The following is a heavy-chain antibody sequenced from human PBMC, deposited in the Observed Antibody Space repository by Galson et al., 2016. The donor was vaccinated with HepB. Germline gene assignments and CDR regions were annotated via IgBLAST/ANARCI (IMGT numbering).Heavy chain of an antibody. J-gene: IGHJ6*02. V-gene: IGHV3-13*01. CDR1: GFTFSDYD. Sequence: SLRLSCAASGFTFSDYDIHWVRHATGRGLEWVSTIGTAGDTYYSGSVKGRFTISRENANNSLYLQLNSLTAGDTAVYYCARGGGYSGYFGMDVWGQGTTVTVSS. CDR3: ARGGGYSGYFGMDV. CDR2: IGTAGDT. D-gene: IGHD4-23*01.